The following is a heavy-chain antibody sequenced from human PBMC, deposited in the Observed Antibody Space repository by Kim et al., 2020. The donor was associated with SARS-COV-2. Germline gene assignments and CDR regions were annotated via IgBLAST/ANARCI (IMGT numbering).Heavy chain of an antibody. CDR1: GGSISSGGYY. CDR3: ARDAPLSMIVGGGVRVAFDI. D-gene: IGHD3-22*01. Sequence: SETLSLTCTVSGGSISSGGYYWSWIRQHPGKGLEWIGYIYYSGSTYYNPSLKSRVTISVDTSKNQFSLKLSSVTAADTAVYYCARDAPLSMIVGGGVRVAFDIWGQGTMVTVSS. V-gene: IGHV4-31*03. CDR2: IYYSGST. J-gene: IGHJ3*02.